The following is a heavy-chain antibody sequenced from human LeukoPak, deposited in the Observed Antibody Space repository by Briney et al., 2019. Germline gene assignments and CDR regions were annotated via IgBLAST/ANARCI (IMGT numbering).Heavy chain of an antibody. D-gene: IGHD4-17*01. CDR1: GGSISSSSYY. Sequence: SETLSLTCTVSGGSISSSSYYWGWIRQPPGKGLEWIGSIYYSGSTYYNPSLKSRVTISVDTSKNQFSLKLSSVTAADTAVYYCARLPDLLYCDYGFDPWGQGTLVTVSS. V-gene: IGHV4-39*01. CDR3: ARLPDLLYCDYGFDP. CDR2: IYYSGST. J-gene: IGHJ5*02.